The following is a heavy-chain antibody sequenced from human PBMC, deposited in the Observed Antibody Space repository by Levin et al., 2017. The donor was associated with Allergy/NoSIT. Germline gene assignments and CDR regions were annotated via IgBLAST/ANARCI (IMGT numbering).Heavy chain of an antibody. J-gene: IGHJ5*02. Sequence: PSETLSLTCAVYGGSFSGYYWSWIRQPPGKGLEWIGEINHSGSTNYNPSLKSRVTISVDTSKNQFSLKLSSVTAADTAVYYCARQRQYYYGSGSYYRGEYNWFDPWGQGTLVTVSS. D-gene: IGHD3-10*01. CDR2: INHSGST. V-gene: IGHV4-34*01. CDR1: GGSFSGYY. CDR3: ARQRQYYYGSGSYYRGEYNWFDP.